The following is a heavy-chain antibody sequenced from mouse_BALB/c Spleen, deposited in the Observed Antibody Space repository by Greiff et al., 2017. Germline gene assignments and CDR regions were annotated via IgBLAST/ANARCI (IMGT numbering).Heavy chain of an antibody. CDR2: IDPANGNT. D-gene: IGHD2-4*01. Sequence: VQLKESGAELVKPGASVKLSCTASGFNIKDTYMHWVKQRPEQGLEWIGRIDPANGNTKYDPKFQGKATITADTSSHTAYLQLSSLTSEDTAVYYCARAYDYDDAMDYWGQGTSVTVSS. J-gene: IGHJ4*01. CDR3: ARAYDYDDAMDY. V-gene: IGHV14-3*02. CDR1: GFNIKDTY.